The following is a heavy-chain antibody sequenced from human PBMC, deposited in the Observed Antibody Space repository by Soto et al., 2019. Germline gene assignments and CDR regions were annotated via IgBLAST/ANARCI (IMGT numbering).Heavy chain of an antibody. CDR1: GFTFSDYY. Sequence: QVQLVESGGGLVKTGGSLRIVCEASGFTFSDYYMSWVRQAPGKGLEWVSYISSSGNIRYYADSVKGRFTISRDNAKNSVYLQMNSLRAEDTALYFCAKMSSENYYDPVFSWGQGTLVTVSS. CDR2: ISSSGNIR. J-gene: IGHJ4*02. D-gene: IGHD3-22*01. CDR3: AKMSSENYYDPVFS. V-gene: IGHV3-11*01.